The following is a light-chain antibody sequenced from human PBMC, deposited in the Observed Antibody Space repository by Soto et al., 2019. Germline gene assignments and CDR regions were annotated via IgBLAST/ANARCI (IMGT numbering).Light chain of an antibody. Sequence: QSALTQPASVSGSPGQSITISCTGTSSDLGAYNYVSCYQHRPGKAPKLMIYDVRNRLSGVSSRFSGYKSGNTASLTISGLQAEDEADYYCASYRGSSSVFGGGTKRTVL. CDR1: SSDLGAYNY. CDR2: DVR. V-gene: IGLV2-14*03. J-gene: IGLJ3*02. CDR3: ASYRGSSSV.